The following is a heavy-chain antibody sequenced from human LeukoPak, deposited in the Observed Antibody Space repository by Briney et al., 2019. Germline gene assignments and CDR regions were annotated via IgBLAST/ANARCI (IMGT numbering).Heavy chain of an antibody. CDR3: ARDSVLYCTNGVCPFDY. J-gene: IGHJ4*02. D-gene: IGHD2-8*01. V-gene: IGHV3-21*01. CDR1: GFTFSTYA. CDR2: ISSSSSYI. Sequence: KAGGSLRLSCAASGFTFSTYAMNWVRQAPGEGLEWVSSISSSSSYIYYADSVKGRFTISRDNAKNSLYLQMNSLRAEDTAVYYCARDSVLYCTNGVCPFDYWGQGTLVTVSS.